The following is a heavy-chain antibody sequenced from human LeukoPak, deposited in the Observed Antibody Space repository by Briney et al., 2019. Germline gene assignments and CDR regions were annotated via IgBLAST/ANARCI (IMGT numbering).Heavy chain of an antibody. CDR3: ARWRTYSGDAFDI. J-gene: IGHJ3*02. D-gene: IGHD6-13*01. V-gene: IGHV4-30-2*01. CDR1: GGSISSGGHY. Sequence: SQTLSLTCTVSGGSISSGGHYWSWIRQPPGKGLEWIGYIYHSGSTYYNPSLKSRVTISVDTSKNQFSLKLSSVTAADTAVYYCARWRTYSGDAFDIWGRGTMVTVSS. CDR2: IYHSGST.